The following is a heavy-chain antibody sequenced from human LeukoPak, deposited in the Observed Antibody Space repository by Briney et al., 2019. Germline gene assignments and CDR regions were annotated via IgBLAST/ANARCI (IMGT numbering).Heavy chain of an antibody. V-gene: IGHV1-18*01. Sequence: ASVKVSCKASSYTLTNYGISWVRHAPGQGLERMGWISAYNGNTNYAQNLQGRVTMTTDTSTNTAYMELRSLRSDDTAVYYCARDQDPGAFDIWGQGTMVTVSS. J-gene: IGHJ3*02. CDR2: ISAYNGNT. CDR1: SYTLTNYG. CDR3: ARDQDPGAFDI.